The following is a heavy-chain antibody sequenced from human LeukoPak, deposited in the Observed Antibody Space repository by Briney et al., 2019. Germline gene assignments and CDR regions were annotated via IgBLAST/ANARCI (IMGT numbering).Heavy chain of an antibody. CDR1: GGSISSYY. CDR2: IYYSGST. Sequence: SETLSLTCIVSGGSISSYYWSWIRQPPGKGLEWIGYIYYSGSTNYNPSLKSRVTISVDTSKNQFSLKLSSVTAADTAVYYCARNRDSPYYFDYWGQGTLVTVSS. CDR3: ARNRDSPYYFDY. J-gene: IGHJ4*02. D-gene: IGHD1-14*01. V-gene: IGHV4-59*01.